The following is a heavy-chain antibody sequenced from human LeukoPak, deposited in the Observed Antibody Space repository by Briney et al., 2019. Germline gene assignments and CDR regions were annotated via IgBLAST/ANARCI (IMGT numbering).Heavy chain of an antibody. CDR2: ISSSSTI. Sequence: GGSLRLSCAASGFTFSSYSMNWVRQAPGKGLEWVSYISSSSTIYYADSVKGRFTISRDNAKNSLYLQMNSLRAEDTAVYYCARGIVVVPAAMCFDYWGQGTLVTVSS. J-gene: IGHJ4*02. V-gene: IGHV3-48*01. CDR1: GFTFSSYS. CDR3: ARGIVVVPAAMCFDY. D-gene: IGHD2-2*01.